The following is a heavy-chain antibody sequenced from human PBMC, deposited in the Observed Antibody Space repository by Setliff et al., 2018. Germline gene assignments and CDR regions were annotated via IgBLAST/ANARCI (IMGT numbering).Heavy chain of an antibody. V-gene: IGHV4-4*07. D-gene: IGHD5-12*01. Sequence: ETLSLTCTVSGGSTSSSYYWSWIRQPAGKGLEWIGRVYTSGGTNYNPSLKSRVTISLDTSKNQLSLKLTSVTAADTAVYYCARDQWVRSPPLYFSYGMDVWGLGTTVTVSS. CDR3: ARDQWVRSPPLYFSYGMDV. J-gene: IGHJ6*02. CDR1: GGSTSSSYY. CDR2: VYTSGGT.